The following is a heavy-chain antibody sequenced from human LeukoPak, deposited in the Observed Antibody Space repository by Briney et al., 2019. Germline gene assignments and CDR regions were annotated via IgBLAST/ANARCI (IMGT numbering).Heavy chain of an antibody. J-gene: IGHJ4*02. D-gene: IGHD2-2*01. CDR1: GGTFSSYA. CDR2: IIPIFGTA. V-gene: IGHV1-69*01. Sequence: ASVKVSCKASGGTFSSYAISWVRQAPGQGLEWMGGIIPIFGTANYAQKFQGRVTITADESTSTAYMELSSLRSEDTAVYYCARDRSCSSTSCYHDYWGQGTLVTVSS. CDR3: ARDRSCSSTSCYHDY.